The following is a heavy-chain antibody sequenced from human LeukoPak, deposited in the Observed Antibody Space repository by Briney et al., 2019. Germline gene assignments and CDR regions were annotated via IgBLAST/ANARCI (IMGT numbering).Heavy chain of an antibody. D-gene: IGHD2-2*01. V-gene: IGHV4-34*01. CDR3: ARHSGYCSSTSCYGYYYYMDV. CDR2: INHSGST. CDR1: GGSFSGYY. J-gene: IGHJ6*03. Sequence: PSETLSLTCAVYGGSFSGYYWSWIRQPPGKGLEWIGEINHSGSTNYNPSLKSRVTISVDTSKNQFSLKLSSVTAADTAMYYCARHSGYCSSTSCYGYYYYMDVWGKGTTVTISS.